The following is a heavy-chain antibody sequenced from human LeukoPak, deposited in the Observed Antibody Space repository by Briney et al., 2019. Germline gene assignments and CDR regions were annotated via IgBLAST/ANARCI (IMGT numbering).Heavy chain of an antibody. V-gene: IGHV3-11*03. CDR1: GFTFSDYS. J-gene: IGHJ4*02. CDR2: ISGSSSYT. D-gene: IGHD6-13*01. Sequence: PGGSLRLSCAASGFTFSDYSMSWIRQAPGKGLEWVSYISGSSSYTNYADSVKGRFTLSRDDAKNSLYLQMNSLRAEDTAVYYCARRRYHSSRWHIDYWGQGPLVSVSS. CDR3: ARRRYHSSRWHIDY.